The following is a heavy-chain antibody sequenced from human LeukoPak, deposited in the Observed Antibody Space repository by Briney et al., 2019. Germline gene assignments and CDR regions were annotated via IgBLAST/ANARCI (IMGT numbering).Heavy chain of an antibody. CDR2: IIPIFGTA. J-gene: IGHJ4*02. Sequence: ASVKVSCKASGGTFSSYAISWVRQAPGQGLEWMGGIIPIFGTANYAQKFQGRVTITTDESTSTAYMELSSLRSEDTAVDYCARCGCEAQRDHWGPGSLVTVSS. CDR3: ARCGCEAQRDH. V-gene: IGHV1-69*05. D-gene: IGHD5-12*01. CDR1: GGTFSSYA.